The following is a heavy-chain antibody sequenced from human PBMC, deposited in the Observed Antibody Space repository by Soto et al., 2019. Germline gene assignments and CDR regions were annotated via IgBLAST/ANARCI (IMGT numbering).Heavy chain of an antibody. CDR3: ARRGTECSGGSCYSYRAYYYYGMDV. CDR2: IDPSDSYT. J-gene: IGHJ6*02. CDR1: GYRFTSYW. V-gene: IGHV5-10-1*01. Sequence: GESLQISCKGSGYRFTSYWISWVRQMTGKGLEWMGRIDPSDSYTNYSPSFQGHVTISADKSISTAYLQWSSLKASDTAMYYCARRGTECSGGSCYSYRAYYYYGMDVWGQGTTVTVSS. D-gene: IGHD2-15*01.